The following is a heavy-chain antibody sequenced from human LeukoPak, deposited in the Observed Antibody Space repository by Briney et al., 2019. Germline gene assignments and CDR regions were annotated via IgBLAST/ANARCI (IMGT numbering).Heavy chain of an antibody. V-gene: IGHV4-34*01. CDR1: GGSFSDYY. D-gene: IGHD5-18*01. Sequence: MPSETLSLTCAVYGGSFSDYYLNWIRQPPGKGLEWIGEINHSGSTNYNASLKSRVTISVDTSKNQFSLKLTSVTAAHTAVYHCARLNGYSYAYIDYWGQGTLVTVSS. CDR3: ARLNGYSYAYIDY. J-gene: IGHJ4*02. CDR2: INHSGST.